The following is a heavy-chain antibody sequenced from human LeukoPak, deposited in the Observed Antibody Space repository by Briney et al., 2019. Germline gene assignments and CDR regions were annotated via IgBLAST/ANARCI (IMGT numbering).Heavy chain of an antibody. D-gene: IGHD3-10*01. Sequence: PSETLSLPCTGSGGSISSYYWSWLRQPPGKGLEWLGYIYYSGSTNYNPSLKSRVTISVDTSKNQFSLKLSSVTAADTAVYYCARANDYGSGSYLLDYWGQGTLVTVSS. CDR3: ARANDYGSGSYLLDY. CDR1: GGSISSYY. J-gene: IGHJ4*02. V-gene: IGHV4-59*01. CDR2: IYYSGST.